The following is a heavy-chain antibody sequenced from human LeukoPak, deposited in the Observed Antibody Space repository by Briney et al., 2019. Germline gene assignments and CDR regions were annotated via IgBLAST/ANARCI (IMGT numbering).Heavy chain of an antibody. V-gene: IGHV1-69*13. CDR1: GGTFSSYA. CDR2: IIPIFGTA. CDR3: ARSRRGHFHYYYYGMDV. D-gene: IGHD6-25*01. J-gene: IGHJ6*02. Sequence: SVKVSCKASGGTFSSYAISWVRQAPGQGLEWMGGIIPIFGTANYAQNFQGRVTITADESTSTAYMELSSLRSEDTAVYYCARSRRGHFHYYYYGMDVWGQGTTVTVSS.